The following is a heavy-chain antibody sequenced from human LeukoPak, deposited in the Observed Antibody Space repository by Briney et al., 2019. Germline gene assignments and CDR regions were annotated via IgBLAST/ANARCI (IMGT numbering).Heavy chain of an antibody. J-gene: IGHJ4*02. CDR2: IYYSGST. CDR1: GGSISSYY. D-gene: IGHD6-6*01. Sequence: ASETLSLTCTVSGGSISSYYWSWIRQPPGKGLEWIGYIYYSGSTNYNPSLKSRVTISVDTSKNQFSLKLSSVTAADTAVYYCARGRSYSSSSGYFDYWGQGTLVTVSS. CDR3: ARGRSYSSSSGYFDY. V-gene: IGHV4-59*01.